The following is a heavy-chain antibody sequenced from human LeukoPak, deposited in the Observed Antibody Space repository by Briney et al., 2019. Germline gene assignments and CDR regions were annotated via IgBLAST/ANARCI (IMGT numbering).Heavy chain of an antibody. CDR1: GYTFTTFA. V-gene: IGHV1-3*01. J-gene: IGHJ5*02. Sequence: ASGKVSCKAAGYTFTTFAIHWVRQVPGQSLEWMGWINAGNGNTKYSQNFQGRVTITRDTSASTAYLELSSLTPEDPSVYYCASDSRTISHRFDTWGQGTPVTVSS. D-gene: IGHD1-1*01. CDR2: INAGNGNT. CDR3: ASDSRTISHRFDT.